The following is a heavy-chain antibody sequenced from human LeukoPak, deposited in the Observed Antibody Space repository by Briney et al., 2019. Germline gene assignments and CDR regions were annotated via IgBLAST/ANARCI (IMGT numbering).Heavy chain of an antibody. CDR3: ARDYDYVWGSYRYTEFDH. CDR1: GFTFSSYS. Sequence: PGGSLRLSCAASGFTFSSYSMNWVRQAPGKGLEWVSSISSSSSYIYYADSVKGRFTISRDNAKNSLYLQMNSLRAEDTAVYYCARDYDYVWGSYRYTEFDHWGQGALVTVSS. V-gene: IGHV3-21*01. D-gene: IGHD3-16*02. CDR2: ISSSSSYI. J-gene: IGHJ4*02.